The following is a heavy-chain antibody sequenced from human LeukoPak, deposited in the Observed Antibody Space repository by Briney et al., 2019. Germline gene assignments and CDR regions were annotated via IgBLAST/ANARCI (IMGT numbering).Heavy chain of an antibody. CDR1: GFTVSSNY. Sequence: PGGSLRLSCAASGFTVSSNYMSWVRHAPGKGLEWVSVIYSGGGTDYADSVKGRFTISRDNSKNNLYLQMNSLRAEDTAVYYCARAVGVTAIHNAFDIWGQGTMVTVSS. D-gene: IGHD2-21*02. CDR3: ARAVGVTAIHNAFDI. CDR2: IYSGGGT. J-gene: IGHJ3*02. V-gene: IGHV3-66*02.